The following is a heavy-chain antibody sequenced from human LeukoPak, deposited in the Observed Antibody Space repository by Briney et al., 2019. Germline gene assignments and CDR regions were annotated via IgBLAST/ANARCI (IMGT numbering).Heavy chain of an antibody. J-gene: IGHJ4*02. CDR3: ASQLGYCSSTSCYKGFDY. Sequence: GGSLRLSCAASGFTFSSYSMNWARQAPGKGLEWVSSISSSSSYIYYADSVKGRFTISRDNAKNSLYLQMNSLRAEDTAVYYCASQLGYCSSTSCYKGFDYWGQGTLVTVSS. V-gene: IGHV3-21*01. CDR2: ISSSSSYI. CDR1: GFTFSSYS. D-gene: IGHD2-2*02.